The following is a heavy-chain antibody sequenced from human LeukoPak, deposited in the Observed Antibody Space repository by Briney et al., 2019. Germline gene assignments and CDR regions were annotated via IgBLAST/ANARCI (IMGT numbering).Heavy chain of an antibody. Sequence: GGSLRLSCAASGFTFSSYSMNWVRQAPGKGLEWVSSISSSSSYIYYADSVKGRFTISRDNAKNSLYLQMNSLRAEDTAVYYCARDLGSYYASYFDYWGQGTLVTVSS. D-gene: IGHD1-26*01. CDR2: ISSSSSYI. J-gene: IGHJ4*02. CDR3: ARDLGSYYASYFDY. V-gene: IGHV3-21*01. CDR1: GFTFSSYS.